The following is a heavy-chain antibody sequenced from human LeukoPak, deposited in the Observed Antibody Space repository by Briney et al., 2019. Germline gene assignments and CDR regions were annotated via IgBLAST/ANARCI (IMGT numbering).Heavy chain of an antibody. J-gene: IGHJ4*02. CDR1: GYTFTGYY. V-gene: IGHV1-2*04. CDR2: INPNSGGT. CDR3: AREGRGDGYNLFDY. Sequence: ASVKVSCKASGYTFTGYYMHWVRQAPGQGLVWMGWINPNSGGTNYAQKFQGWVTMTRDTSISTAYMELSRLRSDDTAVYYCAREGRGDGYNLFDYWGQGTLVTVSS. D-gene: IGHD5-24*01.